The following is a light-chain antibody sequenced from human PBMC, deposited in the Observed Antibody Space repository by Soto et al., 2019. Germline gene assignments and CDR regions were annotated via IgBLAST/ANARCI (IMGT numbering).Light chain of an antibody. J-gene: IGKJ2*01. Sequence: DIQMTQSPSSLSASVGDRVTITCRASQGISSYLAWYQQKPGKVPKLLIYAASTLQSGVPSRFSGSGSGTDFTLTISSLQPEDVVTYYCQKYNSAPHTFGQGTKLEIK. CDR3: QKYNSAPHT. V-gene: IGKV1-27*01. CDR2: AAS. CDR1: QGISSY.